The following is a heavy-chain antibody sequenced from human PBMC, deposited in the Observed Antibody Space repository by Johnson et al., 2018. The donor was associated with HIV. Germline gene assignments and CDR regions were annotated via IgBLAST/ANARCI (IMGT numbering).Heavy chain of an antibody. J-gene: IGHJ3*02. V-gene: IGHV3-7*03. D-gene: IGHD6-25*01. CDR1: GFTFSSYW. CDR3: ASSRSSGTSDPDDAFDI. CDR2: IKQDGSEK. Sequence: VQLVESGGGLVQPGGFLRLSCAASGFTFSSYWMSWVRQAPGKGLEWVANIKQDGSEKYYVDSVKGRFTISRDNAKNSLYRQMDSLRAEDTAVYYCASSRSSGTSDPDDAFDIWGQGTMVTVSS.